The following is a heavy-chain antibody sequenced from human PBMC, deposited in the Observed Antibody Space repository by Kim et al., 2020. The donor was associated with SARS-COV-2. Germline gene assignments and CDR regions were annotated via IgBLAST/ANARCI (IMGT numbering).Heavy chain of an antibody. J-gene: IGHJ4*02. CDR1: GFTFSSYD. CDR2: ISYDGSNK. CDR3: AKDSVGDCSVG. V-gene: IGHV3-30*18. Sequence: GGSLRLSCAASGFTFSSYDIHWVRQAPGKGLEWVAFISYDGSNKYYADSVKGRFTISRDNSKNTLYLQMNSLRAEDTALYFCAKDSVGDCSVGWGQGTLV. D-gene: IGHD1-26*01.